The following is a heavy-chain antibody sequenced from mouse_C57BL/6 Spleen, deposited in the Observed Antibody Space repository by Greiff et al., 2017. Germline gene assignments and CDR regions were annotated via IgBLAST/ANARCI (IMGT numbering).Heavy chain of an antibody. CDR1: GYAFSSSW. CDR2: IYPGDGDT. CDR3: ARRGTRGYVDY. Sequence: QVQLQQSGPVLVKPGASVKISCKASGYAFSSSWMNWVKQRPGKGLEWIGRIYPGDGDTNYNGKFMGKATLTANKSSSTAYMQLSSLTSEDSAVYFCARRGTRGYVDYWGQGTTLTVSS. V-gene: IGHV1-82*01. D-gene: IGHD3-3*01. J-gene: IGHJ2*01.